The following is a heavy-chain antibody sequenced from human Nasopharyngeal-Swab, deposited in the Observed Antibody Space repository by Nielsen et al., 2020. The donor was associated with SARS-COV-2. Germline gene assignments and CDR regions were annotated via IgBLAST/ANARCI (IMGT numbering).Heavy chain of an antibody. D-gene: IGHD3-16*01. CDR3: TRNHLGLGI. Sequence: GESLKISCVASGFTFSSYSMYWVRQAPGQGLVCDSQINVDGSSINCADSVKGRFTTSRDNAKNTLYLQMNSLRAEDTAVYYCTRNHLGLGIWGQGTVVTVSS. J-gene: IGHJ3*02. V-gene: IGHV3-74*01. CDR1: GFTFSSYS. CDR2: INVDGSSI.